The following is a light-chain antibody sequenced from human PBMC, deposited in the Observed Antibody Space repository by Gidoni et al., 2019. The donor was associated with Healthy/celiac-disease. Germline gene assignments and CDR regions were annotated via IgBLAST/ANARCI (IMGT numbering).Light chain of an antibody. CDR2: QDS. J-gene: IGLJ2*01. CDR1: KLGDKY. V-gene: IGLV3-1*01. CDR3: QAWDSSTALV. Sequence: SYELTQPPSVSVSPGQTASITCSGDKLGDKYACWYQQKPGQSPVLVIYQDSNRPSGIPERFSGSNSGNTATLTISGTQAMDEADYYCQAWDSSTALVFGGGTKLTVL.